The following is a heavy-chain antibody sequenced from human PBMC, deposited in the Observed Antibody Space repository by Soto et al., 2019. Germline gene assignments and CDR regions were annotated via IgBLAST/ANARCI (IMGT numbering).Heavy chain of an antibody. J-gene: IGHJ4*02. CDR1: GFTFSSYA. Sequence: QVQLVESGGGVVQPGRSLSLSCAASGFTFSSYAMHWVRQAPGKGLEWVAVIWYDGSNKYYADSVKGRFTISRDNSKNTLYLQMNSLRAEDTAVYYCARNRGSSGYSDYWGQGTLVTVSS. CDR2: IWYDGSNK. D-gene: IGHD3-22*01. V-gene: IGHV3-33*01. CDR3: ARNRGSSGYSDY.